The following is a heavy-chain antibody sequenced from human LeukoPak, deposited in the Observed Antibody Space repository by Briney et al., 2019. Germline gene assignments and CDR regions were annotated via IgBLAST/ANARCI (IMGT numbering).Heavy chain of an antibody. Sequence: GGSLRLSCAASGFTFSSYAMSWVRQAPGKGLEWVSAISGSGGSTYYADSVKGRFTISRDNSKNTLYLQMNSLRAEDTAVYYCAKAIPAAISPVDAFDIWGQGTMVTVSS. J-gene: IGHJ3*02. D-gene: IGHD2-2*01. CDR3: AKAIPAAISPVDAFDI. V-gene: IGHV3-23*01. CDR2: ISGSGGST. CDR1: GFTFSSYA.